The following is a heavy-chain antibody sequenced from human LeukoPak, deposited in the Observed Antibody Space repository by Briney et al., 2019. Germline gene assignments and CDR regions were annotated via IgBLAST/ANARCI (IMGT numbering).Heavy chain of an antibody. D-gene: IGHD1-1*01. V-gene: IGHV4-39*01. CDR2: IYYSGST. J-gene: IGHJ5*02. CDR3: ARLGYLENWFDP. CDR1: GGSISSSSYY. Sequence: SQTLSLTCTVSGGSISSSSYYWGWIRQPPGKGLEWIGSIYYSGSTYYNPSLKSRVTISVDTSKNQFSLKLSSVTAADTAVYYCARLGYLENWFDPWGQGTLVTVSS.